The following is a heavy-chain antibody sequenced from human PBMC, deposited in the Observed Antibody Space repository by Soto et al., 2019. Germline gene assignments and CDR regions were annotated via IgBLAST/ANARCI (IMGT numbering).Heavy chain of an antibody. CDR3: ARLGWGEVALNWFDP. CDR2: IYYSGST. J-gene: IGHJ5*02. V-gene: IGHV4-39*01. Sequence: SETLSLTCTVSGGSISSSSYYWGWIRQPPGKGLEWIGSIYYSGSTYYNPSLKSRVTISVDTSKNQFSLKLSSVTAADTAVYYCARLGWGEVALNWFDPWGQGTLVTVSS. CDR1: GGSISSSSYY. D-gene: IGHD3-16*01.